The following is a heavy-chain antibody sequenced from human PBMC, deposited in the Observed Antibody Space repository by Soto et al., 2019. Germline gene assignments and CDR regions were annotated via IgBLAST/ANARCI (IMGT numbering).Heavy chain of an antibody. V-gene: IGHV3-30*03. J-gene: IGHJ4*02. D-gene: IGHD5-12*01. CDR3: ARDDGYNSPFDY. CDR1: GFTFSSYG. Sequence: QVQLVESGGGVVQPGRSLRLSCAASGFTFSSYGMHWVRQAPGKGLEWVAIISYHGTNKYYADSVKGRFTISRDNSKNTPHLPMHTLRAEDTAVYYCARDDGYNSPFDYWGQGTLVTASS. CDR2: ISYHGTNK.